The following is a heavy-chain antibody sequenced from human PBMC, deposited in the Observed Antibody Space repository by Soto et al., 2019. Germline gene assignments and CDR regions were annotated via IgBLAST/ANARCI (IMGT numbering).Heavy chain of an antibody. D-gene: IGHD2-8*02. CDR1: GGTFSSDS. V-gene: IGHV1-69*12. Sequence: QVQLVQSGAEVKKPGSSVKVSCKASGGTFSSDSFSWVRQAPGQRLDGMGGIIPMLDTPIYAQTVQERVTITAKESTRTAHIQLSSLRSGATAVYYCARSGGLDRDFNYWGQGSLVTVSS. CDR2: IIPMLDTP. J-gene: IGHJ4*02. CDR3: ARSGGLDRDFNY.